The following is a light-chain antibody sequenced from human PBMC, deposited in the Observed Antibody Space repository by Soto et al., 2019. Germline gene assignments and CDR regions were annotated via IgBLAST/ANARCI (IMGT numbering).Light chain of an antibody. CDR1: SSDVGGYNY. Sequence: QSVLTQPASVSGSPGQSITISCTGTSSDVGGYNYVSWYQQHPGKAPKLMIYEVSNRPSGVSNRFSGSKSGNTASLTISGLQAEDEADYYCQVWDSSGDHPVFGTGTKVTVL. J-gene: IGLJ1*01. V-gene: IGLV2-14*01. CDR3: QVWDSSGDHPV. CDR2: EVS.